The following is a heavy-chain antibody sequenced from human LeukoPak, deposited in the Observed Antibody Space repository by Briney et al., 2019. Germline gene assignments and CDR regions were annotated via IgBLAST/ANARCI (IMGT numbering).Heavy chain of an antibody. V-gene: IGHV1-2*02. Sequence: ASVKVSCKASGYTFTGYYMHWVRQAPGQGLEWMGWINPNSGGTNYAQKFQGRVTMTRDTSISTAYMELSRLRSDDTAVYYCARKTMVRGVHDYWGQGTLVTVSS. J-gene: IGHJ4*02. CDR2: INPNSGGT. CDR1: GYTFTGYY. CDR3: ARKTMVRGVHDY. D-gene: IGHD3-10*01.